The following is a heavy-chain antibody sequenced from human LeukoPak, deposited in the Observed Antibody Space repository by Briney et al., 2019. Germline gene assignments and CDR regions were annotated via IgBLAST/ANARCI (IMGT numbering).Heavy chain of an antibody. CDR2: INSEARST. D-gene: IGHD5-12*01. CDR3: ARGTQYSGDDYHYFDF. V-gene: IGHV3-74*01. CDR1: VFTFSSYW. Sequence: PGGSLRLSCAASVFTFSSYWMHWVRQAPGKGLVWVSRINSEARSTIYADSVKGRFTISRDNAKNTLYLQMNSLRAEDTAVYYCARGTQYSGDDYHYFDFWGQGTLVTVSS. J-gene: IGHJ4*02.